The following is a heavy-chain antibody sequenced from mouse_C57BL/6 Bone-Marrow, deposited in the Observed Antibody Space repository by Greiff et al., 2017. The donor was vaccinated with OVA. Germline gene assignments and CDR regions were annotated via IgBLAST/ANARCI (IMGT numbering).Heavy chain of an antibody. D-gene: IGHD1-1*01. CDR3: ARSSFYYGSSSYFDY. J-gene: IGHJ2*01. V-gene: IGHV1-81*01. CDR1: GYTFTSYG. Sequence: QVQLQQSGAELARPGASVKLSCKASGYTFTSYGISWVKQRTGQGLEWIGEIYPRSGNTYYNEKFKGKATLTADKSSSTAYMELRSLTSEASAVFFCARSSFYYGSSSYFDYWGQGTTLTVSS. CDR2: IYPRSGNT.